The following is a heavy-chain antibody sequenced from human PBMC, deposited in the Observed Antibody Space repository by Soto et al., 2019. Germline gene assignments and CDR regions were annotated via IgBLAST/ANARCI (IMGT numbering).Heavy chain of an antibody. V-gene: IGHV4-4*07. CDR3: ARGGQDFWSGPFDY. CDR2: IDTSGST. J-gene: IGHJ4*02. CDR1: GGSISNXX. Sequence: ETLSLTCTVSGGSISNXXXXWIRQPAGKGLEWIGRIDTSGSTNYNPSLKSRVTMSVDTSKQEFSLKLSSVTAADTALYYCARGGQDFWSGPFDYWGRGALVTVSS. D-gene: IGHD3-3*01.